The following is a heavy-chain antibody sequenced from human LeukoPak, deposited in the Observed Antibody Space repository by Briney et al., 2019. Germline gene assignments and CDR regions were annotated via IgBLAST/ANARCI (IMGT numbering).Heavy chain of an antibody. J-gene: IGHJ4*02. D-gene: IGHD3-10*01. CDR1: GGTFSSYA. CDR2: IIPIFGTA. V-gene: IGHV1-69*13. CDR3: ARAPTGGSGSYYNFDY. Sequence: SVKVSCKASGGTFSSYAISWVRQAPGQGLEWMGGIIPIFGTANYAQKFQGRVTITADESTSTAYMELSSLRSEDTAVYYCARAPTGGSGSYYNFDYWGQGTLVTVSS.